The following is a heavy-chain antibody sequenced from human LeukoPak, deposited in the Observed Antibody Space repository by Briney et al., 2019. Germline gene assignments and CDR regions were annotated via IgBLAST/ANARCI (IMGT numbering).Heavy chain of an antibody. D-gene: IGHD6-13*01. Sequence: GGSLRLSCAASGFTFSSYAMSWVRQAPGKGLEWVSAISGSGGSTYYADSVKGRFTISRDDSKNTLYLQMNSLRAEDTAVYYCANSKYSRSWYDIFQHWGQGTLVTVSS. CDR1: GFTFSSYA. CDR2: ISGSGGST. J-gene: IGHJ1*01. V-gene: IGHV3-23*01. CDR3: ANSKYSRSWYDIFQH.